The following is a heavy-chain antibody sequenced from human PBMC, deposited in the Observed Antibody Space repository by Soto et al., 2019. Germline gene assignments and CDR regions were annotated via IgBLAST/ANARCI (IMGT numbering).Heavy chain of an antibody. Sequence: EVQLLESGGGLVQPGGSLRLCCAASGFTFSSYAMNWVRQAPGKGLEWVSSISGTSGRTYYADSVEGRFTISRDNSKNTLYLQIDSLRAEDTAVYYCAKDEGSGWYYSDYRGQGTLVYVSS. CDR2: ISGTSGRT. CDR3: AKDEGSGWYYSDY. V-gene: IGHV3-23*01. CDR1: GFTFSSYA. J-gene: IGHJ4*02. D-gene: IGHD6-19*01.